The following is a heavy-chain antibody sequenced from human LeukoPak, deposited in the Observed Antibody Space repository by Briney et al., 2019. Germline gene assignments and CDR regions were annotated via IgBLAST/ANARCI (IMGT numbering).Heavy chain of an antibody. CDR3: ARETPDSSGWD. CDR1: GFTFRNNW. Sequence: PGGSLRLSCGASGFTFRNNWMSWVRQAPGKGLEWVANIKQDGSDKNYVDSVKGRFTISRDNAKNSLSLQMNSLRAEDTAVYYCARETPDSSGWDWGQGTLVTVSS. D-gene: IGHD6-19*01. V-gene: IGHV3-7*01. J-gene: IGHJ4*02. CDR2: IKQDGSDK.